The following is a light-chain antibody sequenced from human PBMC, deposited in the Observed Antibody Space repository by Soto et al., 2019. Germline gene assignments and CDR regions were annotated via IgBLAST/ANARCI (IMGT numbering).Light chain of an antibody. CDR3: GSITRSSTSV. CDR2: DVT. CDR1: SXDVGGFEY. V-gene: IGLV2-14*01. J-gene: IGLJ1*01. Sequence: QSALSQPASVSGSPGQSITIYCTGTSXDVGGFEYVSWYQHQPGKAPKLIIYDVTKRPSGVSNRFSGSKSGNTASLTISGIQAEDEGDYYCGSITRSSTSVFGTGTKVTVL.